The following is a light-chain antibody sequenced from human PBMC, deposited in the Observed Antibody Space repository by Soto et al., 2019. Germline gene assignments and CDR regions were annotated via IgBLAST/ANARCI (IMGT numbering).Light chain of an antibody. Sequence: IVLTPSPGTLSLSPGERATLSCRASQSINTRYFAWYQQKARQAHRLLLYGASRGATGIPDRFSGSGSGTDLTLTISRLGPEDFAVYCCRQFGSSPAFTFGPGTKVDIK. CDR3: RQFGSSPAFT. J-gene: IGKJ3*01. CDR1: QSINTRY. V-gene: IGKV3-20*01. CDR2: GAS.